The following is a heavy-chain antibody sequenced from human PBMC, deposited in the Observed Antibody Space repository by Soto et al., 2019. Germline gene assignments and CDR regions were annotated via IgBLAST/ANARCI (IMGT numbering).Heavy chain of an antibody. V-gene: IGHV3-72*01. J-gene: IGHJ6*03. CDR3: ARVVSAFTYYYYYYMDV. CDR1: GFTFSDHY. CDR2: TRNKANSYTT. Sequence: EVQLVESGGGLVQPGGSLRLSCAASGFTFSDHYMDWVRQAPGKGLEWVGRTRNKANSYTTEYAASVKGRFTISRDDSKNSLYLQMNSLKTEDTAVYYCARVVSAFTYYYYYYMDVWGKGTTVTVS.